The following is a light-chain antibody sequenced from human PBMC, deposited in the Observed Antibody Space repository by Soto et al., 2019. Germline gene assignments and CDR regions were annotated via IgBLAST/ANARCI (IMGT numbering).Light chain of an antibody. CDR3: QQYNSYWT. CDR1: QSISSW. J-gene: IGKJ1*01. V-gene: IGKV1-5*01. Sequence: DIPMTQSPSTVSASVRDRVTITCRASQSISSWLAWYQQKPGKAPKLLIYDASSLESGVPSRFSGSGSGTEFTLTISSLQPDDFATYYCQQYNSYWTFGQGTKVDI. CDR2: DAS.